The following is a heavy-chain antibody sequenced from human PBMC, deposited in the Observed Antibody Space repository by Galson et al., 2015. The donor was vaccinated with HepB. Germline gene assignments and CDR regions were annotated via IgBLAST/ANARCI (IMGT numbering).Heavy chain of an antibody. CDR2: IYYSGST. V-gene: IGHV4-39*01. J-gene: IGHJ4*02. CDR3: ARRVGSSSWGLFDY. CDR1: TFSSYW. D-gene: IGHD6-13*01. Sequence: TFSSYWMSWVRQAPGKGLEWIGSIYYSGSTYYNPSLKSRVTISVDTSKNQFSLKLSSVTAADTAVYYCARRVGSSSWGLFDYWGQGTLVTVSS.